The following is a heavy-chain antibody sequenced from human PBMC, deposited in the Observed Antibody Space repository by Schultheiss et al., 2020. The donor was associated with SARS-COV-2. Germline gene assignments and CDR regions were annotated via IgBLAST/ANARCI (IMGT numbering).Heavy chain of an antibody. D-gene: IGHD2-2*01. CDR3: ARGRIVVPAAMRRSGNIDY. CDR2: SNAGNGNT. J-gene: IGHJ4*02. Sequence: ASVKVSCKASGYTFTSYAMHWVRQAPGQRLEWMGWSNAGNGNTKYSQEFQGRVTITRDTSASTAYMELSSLRSEDMAVYYCARGRIVVPAAMRRSGNIDYWGQGTLVTVSS. V-gene: IGHV1-3*02. CDR1: GYTFTSYA.